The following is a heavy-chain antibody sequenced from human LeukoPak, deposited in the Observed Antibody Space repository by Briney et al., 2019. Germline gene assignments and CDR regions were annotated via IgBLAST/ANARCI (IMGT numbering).Heavy chain of an antibody. CDR1: GFTFSTYG. CDR2: IWYDGSNE. Sequence: PGRSLRLSCAASGFTFSTYGMHWVRQAPGKGLEWVALIWYDGSNEYYAHSVKGRFTISRANSKNTLYLRMNSLRAEDTAIYYCARVYSSGNEGQDYWGQGTLVTVSS. V-gene: IGHV3-33*01. J-gene: IGHJ4*02. D-gene: IGHD4-23*01. CDR3: ARVYSSGNEGQDY.